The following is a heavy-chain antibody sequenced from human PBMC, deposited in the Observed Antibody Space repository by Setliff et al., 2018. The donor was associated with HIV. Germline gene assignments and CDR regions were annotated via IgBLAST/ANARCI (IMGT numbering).Heavy chain of an antibody. CDR2: ITPGDGHT. D-gene: IGHD6-19*01. CDR1: GYAFTSDH. V-gene: IGHV1-46*01. Sequence: ASVKVSCKASGYAFTSDHMHWVRQAPGQGLEWVGMITPGDGHTNYEQKFQGRVTMTRDTSTTTVYMELSSLGSEDTAIYYCAREYHVGTEGPRLANYFDFWGQGTLVTVSS. J-gene: IGHJ4*02. CDR3: AREYHVGTEGPRLANYFDF.